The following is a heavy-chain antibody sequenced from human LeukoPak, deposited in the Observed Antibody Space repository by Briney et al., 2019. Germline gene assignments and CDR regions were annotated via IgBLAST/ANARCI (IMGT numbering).Heavy chain of an antibody. D-gene: IGHD3-10*01. J-gene: IGHJ4*02. CDR2: IYTSGST. CDR3: ARSRGRKVTPFDY. V-gene: IGHV4-30-4*08. Sequence: PSQTLSLTCTVSGDSVSGGYKYWTWIRQHPGRGLEWIGYIYTSGSTDYNPSLKSRVTISLDTSNNQFSLNLNSVTAADTAVYYCARSRGRKVTPFDYWGQGILVTVSS. CDR1: GDSVSGGYKY.